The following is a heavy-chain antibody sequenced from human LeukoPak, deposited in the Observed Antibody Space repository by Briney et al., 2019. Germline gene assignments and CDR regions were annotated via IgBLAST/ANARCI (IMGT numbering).Heavy chain of an antibody. V-gene: IGHV3-23*01. CDR3: AKNDDGGWLEDY. J-gene: IGHJ4*02. Sequence: GGSLRLSCAASGFTFSNYALSWVRQAPGRGLDWVSLIIHNGGRTYYADSVKGRFTVSRDNSRNTLYLQINSLRAEDTAVYYCAKNDDGGWLEDYWGQGTLVTVSS. CDR2: IIHNGGRT. D-gene: IGHD6-19*01. CDR1: GFTFSNYA.